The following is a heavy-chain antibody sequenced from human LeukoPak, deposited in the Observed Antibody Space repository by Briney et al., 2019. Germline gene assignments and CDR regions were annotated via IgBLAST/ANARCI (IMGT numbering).Heavy chain of an antibody. CDR3: ARDRVGSYSSSYPYYFDY. D-gene: IGHD6-13*01. J-gene: IGHJ4*02. Sequence: SVKVSCKASGGTFSSYAINWVRQAPGQGLEWMGGIIPIFGTANYAQKFQGRVTITTDESTSTAYMELSSLRSEDTAVYYCARDRVGSYSSSYPYYFDYWGQGTLVTVSS. V-gene: IGHV1-69*05. CDR2: IIPIFGTA. CDR1: GGTFSSYA.